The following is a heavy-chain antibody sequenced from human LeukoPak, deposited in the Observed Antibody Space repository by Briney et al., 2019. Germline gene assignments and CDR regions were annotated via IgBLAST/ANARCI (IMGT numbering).Heavy chain of an antibody. J-gene: IGHJ6*03. CDR1: GCSISSHY. V-gene: IGHV4-59*11. Sequence: TPSETLSLTCPVSGCSISSHYWSWIRQPPGKGLEWIGDIYYSGSTNYNPSLKSRVTISVDTSKNQFSLKLSSVTAADTAVYYCAASCSSGGSCYSSSPGYYYYMDVWGKGTTVTVSS. D-gene: IGHD2-15*01. CDR3: AASCSSGGSCYSSSPGYYYYMDV. CDR2: IYYSGST.